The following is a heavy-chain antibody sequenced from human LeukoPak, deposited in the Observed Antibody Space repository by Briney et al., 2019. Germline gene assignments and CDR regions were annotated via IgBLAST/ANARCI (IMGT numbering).Heavy chain of an antibody. Sequence: GGSLRLSCAASGFTFSSYAMHWVRQAPGKGLEWVAVISYDGSNKYYADSVKGRFTISRDNSKNTLYLQMNSLRAEDTAVYYCARDQSSSGWYIDYWGQETLVTVSS. J-gene: IGHJ4*02. CDR1: GFTFSSYA. V-gene: IGHV3-30-3*01. CDR2: ISYDGSNK. CDR3: ARDQSSSGWYIDY. D-gene: IGHD6-19*01.